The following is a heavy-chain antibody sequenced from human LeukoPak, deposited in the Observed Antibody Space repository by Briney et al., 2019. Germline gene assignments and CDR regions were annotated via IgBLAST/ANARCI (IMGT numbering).Heavy chain of an antibody. V-gene: IGHV3-30*02. CDR1: GFTFSSYG. D-gene: IGHD1-1*01. CDR3: AKGPLGAYNWNDGPLDY. Sequence: PGGSLRLSCAASGFTFSSYGMHWVRQAPGKGLEWVAFIRYDGSNKYYADSVKGRFTISRDNSKNTLYLQMNSLRAEDTAVYYCAKGPLGAYNWNDGPLDYWGQGTLVTVSS. CDR2: IRYDGSNK. J-gene: IGHJ4*02.